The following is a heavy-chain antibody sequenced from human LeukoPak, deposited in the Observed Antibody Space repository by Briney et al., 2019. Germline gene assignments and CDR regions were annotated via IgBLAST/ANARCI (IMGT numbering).Heavy chain of an antibody. CDR2: ISAYNGNT. CDR1: GYTFTSYG. V-gene: IGHV1-18*01. CDR3: ARDETAGSSAHFDY. D-gene: IGHD6-19*01. J-gene: IGHJ4*02. Sequence: ASVKVSCKASGYTFTSYGISWVRQAPGQGLEWMGWISAYNGNTNYAQRLQGRVTMTTDTSTSTAYMELRSLRSDDTAVYYCARDETAGSSAHFDYWGQGTLVTVSS.